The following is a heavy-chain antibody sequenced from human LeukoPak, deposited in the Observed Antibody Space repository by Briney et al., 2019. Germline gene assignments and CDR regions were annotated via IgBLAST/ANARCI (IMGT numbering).Heavy chain of an antibody. V-gene: IGHV3-23*01. D-gene: IGHD3-10*01. CDR3: TKQLDSGNYYPTGDDY. J-gene: IGHJ4*02. CDR1: GFTLTSYA. CDR2: ISSSGADT. Sequence: GGSLRLSCAASGFTLTSYATSWVRQAPGKGLEWVSAISSSGADTYYADSVKGRFTISRDTSKNTMYLQMNSLRDEDTPIYYCTKQLDSGNYYPTGDDYWGRGTLVTVSS.